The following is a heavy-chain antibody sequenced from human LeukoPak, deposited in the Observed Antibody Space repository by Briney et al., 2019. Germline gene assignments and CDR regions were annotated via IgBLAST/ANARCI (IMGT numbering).Heavy chain of an antibody. Sequence: PSETLSLTCTVSGGSINSYYWNWIRQPPGKGLGWIGYIYYRGSTNYNPSLKSRVTFSVDTSKNQFSLKLNSVTAADTAVYYCARGGDYGDLRYFDYWGQGTLVTVSS. V-gene: IGHV4-59*01. D-gene: IGHD4-17*01. CDR1: GGSINSYY. CDR2: IYYRGST. J-gene: IGHJ4*02. CDR3: ARGGDYGDLRYFDY.